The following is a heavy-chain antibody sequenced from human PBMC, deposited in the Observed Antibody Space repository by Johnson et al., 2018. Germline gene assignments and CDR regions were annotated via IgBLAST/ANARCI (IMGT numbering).Heavy chain of an antibody. CDR3: ARPKNYGDYSEYFQH. Sequence: QVQLVQSGGGLVKPGGSLRLSCAASGFTFSAYYLSWIRQAPGKGLEWVSYLSSSGRTIYYGALVKGRFTSARDNAQHSLYLQMKSPRAEDTAVYYCARPKNYGDYSEYFQHWGQGTLVTVSS. CDR1: GFTFSAYY. J-gene: IGHJ1*01. CDR2: LSSSGRTI. D-gene: IGHD4-17*01. V-gene: IGHV3-11*01.